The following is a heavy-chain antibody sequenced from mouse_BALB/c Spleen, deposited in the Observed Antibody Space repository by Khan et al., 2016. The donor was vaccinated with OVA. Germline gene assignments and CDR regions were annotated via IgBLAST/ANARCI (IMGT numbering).Heavy chain of an antibody. D-gene: IGHD1-2*01. CDR2: ISSGGSYT. Sequence: EVELVESGGGLVKPGGSLKLSCAASGFTFSSYAMSWVRQTPEKRLEWVATISSGGSYTYYPASVKGRFTISRDNARNTLYVQMSSLRSEDTAIYYCARTAWGYFDYWGQGTTLTVSS. V-gene: IGHV5-9-1*01. J-gene: IGHJ2*01. CDR3: ARTAWGYFDY. CDR1: GFTFSSYA.